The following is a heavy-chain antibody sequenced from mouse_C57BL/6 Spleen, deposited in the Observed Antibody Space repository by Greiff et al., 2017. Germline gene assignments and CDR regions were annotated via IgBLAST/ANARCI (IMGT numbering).Heavy chain of an antibody. D-gene: IGHD1-1*01. Sequence: EVKLMESGGGLVKPGGSLKLSCAASGFTFSSYAMSWVRQTPEKRLEWVATISDGGSYTYYPDNVKGRFTISRDNAKNNLYLQMSHLKSEDTAMYYCARDPDYYGSSIFAYWGQGTLVTVSA. J-gene: IGHJ3*01. CDR2: ISDGGSYT. CDR3: ARDPDYYGSSIFAY. CDR1: GFTFSSYA. V-gene: IGHV5-4*01.